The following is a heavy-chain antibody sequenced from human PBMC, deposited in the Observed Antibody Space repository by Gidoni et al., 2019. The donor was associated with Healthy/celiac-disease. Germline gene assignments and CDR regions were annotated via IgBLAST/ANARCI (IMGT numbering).Heavy chain of an antibody. Sequence: QVQLQESGPGLVKPSETLSLTCTVSGGSISRYYWSWIRQPPGKGLEWIGYIYYSGSTNYNPSLKSRVTISVDTSKNQFSLKLSSVTAADTAVYYCARKTGTFRDYYYYGMDVWGQGTTVTVSS. V-gene: IGHV4-59*08. CDR2: IYYSGST. J-gene: IGHJ6*02. CDR1: GGSISRYY. D-gene: IGHD3-9*01. CDR3: ARKTGTFRDYYYYGMDV.